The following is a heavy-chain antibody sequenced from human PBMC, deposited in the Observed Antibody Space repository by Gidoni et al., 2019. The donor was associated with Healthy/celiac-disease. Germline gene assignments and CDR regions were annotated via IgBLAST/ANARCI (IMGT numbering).Heavy chain of an antibody. J-gene: IGHJ6*02. CDR1: GFTFSSYS. V-gene: IGHV3-21*01. Sequence: EVQLVESGGGLVKPGGSLRLSCAASGFTFSSYSMNWVRQAPGKGLEWVSSISSSSSYIYYADSVKGRFTISRDNAKNSLYLQMNSLRAEDTAVHYCARDDYGDYLNLWYYGMDVWGQGTTVTVSS. D-gene: IGHD4-17*01. CDR3: ARDDYGDYLNLWYYGMDV. CDR2: ISSSSSYI.